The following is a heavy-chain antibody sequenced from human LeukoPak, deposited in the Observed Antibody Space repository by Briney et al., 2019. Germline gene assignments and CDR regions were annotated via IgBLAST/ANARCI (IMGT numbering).Heavy chain of an antibody. J-gene: IGHJ4*02. Sequence: SGRSLRLSCAASGFTFSSYGMHWVRQAPGKGLEWVAVIWYDGSNKYYADSVKGRFTISRDNAKNSLYLQMNSLRAEDTALYYCARDMDGFWSADYTGYSPPDYWGQGTLVTVSS. CDR2: IWYDGSNK. V-gene: IGHV3-33*01. CDR1: GFTFSSYG. D-gene: IGHD3-3*01. CDR3: ARDMDGFWSADYTGYSPPDY.